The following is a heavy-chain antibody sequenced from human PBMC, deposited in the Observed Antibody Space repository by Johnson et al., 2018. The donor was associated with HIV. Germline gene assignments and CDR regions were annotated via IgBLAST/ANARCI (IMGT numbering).Heavy chain of an antibody. CDR2: ISWNSGSI. V-gene: IGHV3-9*01. Sequence: VQLVESGGGVVQPGRSLRLSCAASGFTFDDYAMHWVRQAPGKGLEWVSGISWNSGSIGYADSVKGRFTISRDNAKNSLYLQMNSLRAEDTAVYYCAKGSWALWSPWGQGTMVTVSS. CDR3: AKGSWALWSP. CDR1: GFTFDDYA. J-gene: IGHJ3*01. D-gene: IGHD1-26*01.